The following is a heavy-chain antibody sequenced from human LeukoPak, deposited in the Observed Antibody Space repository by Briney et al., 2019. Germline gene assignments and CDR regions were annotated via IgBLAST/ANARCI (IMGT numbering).Heavy chain of an antibody. D-gene: IGHD3-22*01. J-gene: IGHJ6*02. V-gene: IGHV3-23*01. CDR1: GFTFSSYS. CDR2: ISGSGAHT. Sequence: PGGSLRLSCAASGFTFSSYSMGWVRQAPGKELECVSTISGSGAHTNYADSVKGRFTISRDNSKNTLYLQMNSLRAEDTAVYYCAKPGISTIVRGYGMDVWGQGTTVTVSS. CDR3: AKPGISTIVRGYGMDV.